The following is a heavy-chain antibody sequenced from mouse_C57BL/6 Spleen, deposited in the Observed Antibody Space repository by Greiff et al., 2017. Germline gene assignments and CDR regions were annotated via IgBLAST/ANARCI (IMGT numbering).Heavy chain of an antibody. Sequence: QVQLKQSGAELARPGASVKLSCKASGYTFTSSGISWVKQRTGQGLEWIGEFYPRSGNTYYNEKFKGKAPLTADKSSSTAYMELRSLTSEDSAVYFCESFEVYYAMDYWGQGTSVTVSS. CDR2: FYPRSGNT. J-gene: IGHJ4*01. CDR1: GYTFTSSG. CDR3: ESFEVYYAMDY. V-gene: IGHV1-81*01.